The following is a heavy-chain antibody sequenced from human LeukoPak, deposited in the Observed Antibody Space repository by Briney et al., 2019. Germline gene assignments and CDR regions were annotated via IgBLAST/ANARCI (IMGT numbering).Heavy chain of an antibody. Sequence: ASVKVSCKASGYTFFSYNINWVRQAPGQGLEWMGWSSAYNGNTDHAQKFQGRVTMTTVTSTNTAYMELRSLRSDDTAVYFCASTSMEVGATQFDYWGQGTLVTVSS. D-gene: IGHD1-26*01. CDR2: SSAYNGNT. J-gene: IGHJ4*02. CDR3: ASTSMEVGATQFDY. CDR1: GYTFFSYN. V-gene: IGHV1-18*01.